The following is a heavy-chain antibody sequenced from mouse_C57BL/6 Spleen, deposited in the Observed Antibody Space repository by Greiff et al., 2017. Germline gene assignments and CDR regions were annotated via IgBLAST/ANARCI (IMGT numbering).Heavy chain of an antibody. Sequence: QVQLQQSGPGLVQPSQSLSITCTVSGFSLTSYGVHWVRQSPGKGLEWLGVLWSGGSTDYNAAFISRLSISKDNSKSQVFFKMNSLQADDTAIYYCARKGLGHWYFDVWGTGTTVTVSS. D-gene: IGHD3-3*01. J-gene: IGHJ1*03. CDR2: LWSGGST. V-gene: IGHV2-2*01. CDR1: GFSLTSYG. CDR3: ARKGLGHWYFDV.